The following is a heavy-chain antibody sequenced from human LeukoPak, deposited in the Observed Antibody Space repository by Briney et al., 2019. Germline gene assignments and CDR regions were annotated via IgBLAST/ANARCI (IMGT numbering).Heavy chain of an antibody. CDR3: AKDHYYYDSSGYPDY. CDR2: ISSSSSYI. V-gene: IGHV3-21*01. CDR1: GFTFSSYS. Sequence: GGSLRLSCAASGFTFSSYSMNWVRQAPGKGLEWVSSISSSSSYIYYADSVKGRFTISRDNAKNSLYLQMNSLRAEDTAVYYCAKDHYYYDSSGYPDYWGQGTLVTVSS. D-gene: IGHD3-22*01. J-gene: IGHJ4*02.